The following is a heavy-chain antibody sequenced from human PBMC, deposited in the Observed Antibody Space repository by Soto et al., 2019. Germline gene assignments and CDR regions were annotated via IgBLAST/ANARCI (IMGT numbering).Heavy chain of an antibody. J-gene: IGHJ5*02. CDR2: IYYSGST. Sequence: ETRSLTCSVSDGSVSTGSYYWSGIRQPPGKGLEWIGYIYYSGSTNDNPSLNSRATISIGTSKNQFSLKLSSGTGADSAVYYCASDFLHSRLDLWGQGTLVTVSS. V-gene: IGHV4-61*01. D-gene: IGHD5-18*01. CDR1: DGSVSTGSYY. CDR3: ASDFLHSRLDL.